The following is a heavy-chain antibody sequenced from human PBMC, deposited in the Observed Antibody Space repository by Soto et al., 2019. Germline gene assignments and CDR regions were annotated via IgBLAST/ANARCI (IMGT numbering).Heavy chain of an antibody. Sequence: LRLSCAASGFTFSSYAMHWVRQAPGKGLEWVAVISYDGSNKYYADSVKGRFTISRDNSKNTLYLQMNSLRAEDTAIYYCAREDTHYYIDYWGRGTLVTVSS. D-gene: IGHD3-10*01. CDR1: GFTFSSYA. CDR2: ISYDGSNK. V-gene: IGHV3-30-3*01. CDR3: AREDTHYYIDY. J-gene: IGHJ4*02.